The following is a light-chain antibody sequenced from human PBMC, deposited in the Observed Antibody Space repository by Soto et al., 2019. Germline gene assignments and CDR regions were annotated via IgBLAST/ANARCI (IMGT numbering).Light chain of an antibody. CDR2: KAS. J-gene: IGKJ1*01. V-gene: IGKV1-5*03. CDR3: QQYNSYSRT. CDR1: QSISSL. Sequence: DIQITQSPSTLSASVRDRVTITYPASQSISSLLAWYQQKPGKAPKLLIYKASSLESGVPSRFSGSGSGTEFTLTISSLQPDDFATYYCQQYNSYSRTFGQGTRWIS.